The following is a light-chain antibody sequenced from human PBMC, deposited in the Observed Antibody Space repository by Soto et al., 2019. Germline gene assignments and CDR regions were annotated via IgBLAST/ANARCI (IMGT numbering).Light chain of an antibody. CDR2: WAS. J-gene: IGKJ1*01. Sequence: DIVMTQSPDSLAVSLGETATINCKSSQSVLYSSNNKNYLAWYQQKPGQPPKLLIYWASTRESGVPDRFSGIGSGADLTLTISSLQAEDVAVYYCQQYYSPPPWTFGQGTKVEI. CDR3: QQYYSPPPWT. CDR1: QSVLYSSNNKNY. V-gene: IGKV4-1*01.